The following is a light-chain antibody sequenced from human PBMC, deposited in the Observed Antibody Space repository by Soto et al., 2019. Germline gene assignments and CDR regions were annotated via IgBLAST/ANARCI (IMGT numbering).Light chain of an antibody. Sequence: QPALTPPASMSGSPEQSVTISCTATSCDVSGYDYVSWYQRHPGKAPKRMICELTNRPSGVSYRFSGSKSRNKASLTISALQAEDEADYYCSSNTSSSTYVFGTGTKVTVL. V-gene: IGLV2-14*01. CDR3: SSNTSSSTYV. CDR1: SCDVSGYDY. CDR2: ELT. J-gene: IGLJ1*01.